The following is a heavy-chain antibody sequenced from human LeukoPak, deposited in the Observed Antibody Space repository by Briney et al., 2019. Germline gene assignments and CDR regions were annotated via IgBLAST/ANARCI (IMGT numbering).Heavy chain of an antibody. Sequence: SETLSLTCTVSGVSISSSSYYWGWIRQPPGKGLEWIGSIYYSGSTYYNPSLKSRVTISVDTSKNQFSLKLSSVTAADTAVYYCARCRPKQMATTRLGEPFFDYWGQGTLVTVSS. V-gene: IGHV4-39*07. J-gene: IGHJ4*02. D-gene: IGHD3-16*01. CDR1: GVSISSSSYY. CDR3: ARCRPKQMATTRLGEPFFDY. CDR2: IYYSGST.